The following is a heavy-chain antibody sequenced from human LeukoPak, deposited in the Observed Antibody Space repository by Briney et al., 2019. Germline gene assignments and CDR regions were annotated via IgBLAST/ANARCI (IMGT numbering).Heavy chain of an antibody. V-gene: IGHV3-48*01. CDR1: GFTFSSYS. CDR2: IRSSSSTI. CDR3: ARDRPRGVAAAGFDY. D-gene: IGHD6-13*01. J-gene: IGHJ4*02. Sequence: GGSLRLSCAASGFTFSSYSMNWVRQAPGKGLEWVSYIRSSSSTIYYADSVKGRFTISRDNAKNSLYLQMNSLRAEDTAVYYCARDRPRGVAAAGFDYWGQGTLVTVSS.